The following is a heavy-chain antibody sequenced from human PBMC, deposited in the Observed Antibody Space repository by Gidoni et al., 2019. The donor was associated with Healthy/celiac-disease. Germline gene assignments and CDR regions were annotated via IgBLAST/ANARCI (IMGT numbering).Heavy chain of an antibody. V-gene: IGHV3-9*01. CDR3: AKDMSYYDFWSGYYSGDYYGMDV. J-gene: IGHJ6*02. CDR2: SSWNSGSI. CDR1: GFTFDDYA. D-gene: IGHD3-3*01. Sequence: EVQLVESGGGLVQPGRSLRLSCAASGFTFDDYAMHWVRQAPGKGLGWVSGSSWNSGSIGYADSVKGRFTTSRDNAKNSLYLQMNSLRAEDTALYYCAKDMSYYDFWSGYYSGDYYGMDVWGQGTTVTVSS.